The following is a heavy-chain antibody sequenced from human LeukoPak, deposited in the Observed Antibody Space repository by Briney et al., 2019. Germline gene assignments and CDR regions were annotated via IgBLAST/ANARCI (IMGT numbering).Heavy chain of an antibody. CDR3: AKLAYCGGDCYSGGVFDY. J-gene: IGHJ4*02. D-gene: IGHD2-21*02. CDR2: ISGSGGST. Sequence: GGSLRLSCAASGFTFSSYAMSWVRQAPGKGLEWVSAISGSGGSTYYADSAKGRFTISRDNSKNTLYLQMNSLRAEDTAVYYCAKLAYCGGDCYSGGVFDYWGQGTLVTVSS. CDR1: GFTFSSYA. V-gene: IGHV3-23*01.